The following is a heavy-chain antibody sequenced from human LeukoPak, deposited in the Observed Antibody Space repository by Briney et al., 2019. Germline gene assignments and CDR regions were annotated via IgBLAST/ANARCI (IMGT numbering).Heavy chain of an antibody. CDR1: GFTFSGYY. Sequence: PGGSLRLSCAASGFTFSGYYMSWVRQAPGKGLEWVSCIGSSSTYTNYADSVKGRFTISRDNAENSLYLQMNSLRAEDTAVYYCASSPPTVTTYFFDYWGQGTLVTVSS. CDR2: IGSSSTYT. D-gene: IGHD4-17*01. J-gene: IGHJ4*02. CDR3: ASSPPTVTTYFFDY. V-gene: IGHV3-11*06.